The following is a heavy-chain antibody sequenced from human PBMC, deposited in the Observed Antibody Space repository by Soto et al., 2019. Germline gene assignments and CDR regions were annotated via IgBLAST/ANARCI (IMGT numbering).Heavy chain of an antibody. V-gene: IGHV3-48*03. J-gene: IGHJ4*02. D-gene: IGHD4-17*01. CDR1: GFTFSSYE. CDR3: ARDHYGAFDY. Sequence: GGSLRLSCAASGFTFSSYEMNWVRQAPGKGLEWVSYISSSGSTIYYADSVKGRFTISRDNAKNSLFLQMNSLRAEDTAVYYCARDHYGAFDYWGQGTLVTVSS. CDR2: ISSSGSTI.